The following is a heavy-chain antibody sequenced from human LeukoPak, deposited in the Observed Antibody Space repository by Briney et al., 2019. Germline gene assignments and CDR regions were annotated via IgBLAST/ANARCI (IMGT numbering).Heavy chain of an antibody. CDR2: ISGSGDSI. Sequence: GSLRLSCAAPGFTFSNYYMSWVRQAPGKGLEWVSAISGSGDSIFYADSVKGRFTISRDNSKTTLYVQMNSLRAEDTAVYYCAKSFLTGYSLFDSWGQGTLVTASS. J-gene: IGHJ4*02. CDR3: AKSFLTGYSLFDS. CDR1: GFTFSNYY. D-gene: IGHD3-9*01. V-gene: IGHV3-23*01.